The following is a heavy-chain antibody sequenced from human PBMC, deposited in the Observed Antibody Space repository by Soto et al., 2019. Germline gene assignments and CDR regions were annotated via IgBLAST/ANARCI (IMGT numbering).Heavy chain of an antibody. D-gene: IGHD4-17*01. CDR2: IIPVFGRL. CDR3: ARGYATKILVTTYSSMDV. CDR1: GGSLSNYG. Sequence: QVQLVQSGAEVKKPGSSVKVSCKASGGSLSNYGISWVRQAPGQGLEWMGAIIPVFGRLNYAQKFQDRVTITPDESTTTVYMEVRSLTSEDTAVYYCARGYATKILVTTYSSMDVWGQGTTVTVSS. V-gene: IGHV1-69*05. J-gene: IGHJ6*02.